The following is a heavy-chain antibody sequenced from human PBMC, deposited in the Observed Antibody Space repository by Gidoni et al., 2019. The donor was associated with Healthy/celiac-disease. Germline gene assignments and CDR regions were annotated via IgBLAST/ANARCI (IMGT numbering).Heavy chain of an antibody. CDR1: GFTFSSYS. Sequence: EVQLVESGGGLVKPGGSLRLSCAASGFTFSSYSMNWVRPAPGKGLEWVSSISSSMCYIYYADSVKGRFTISRDNAKNSLYLQMNSLRAEDTAVYYCARVPSGWELWAFVDYWGQGTLVTVSS. J-gene: IGHJ4*02. D-gene: IGHD1-26*01. CDR2: ISSSMCYI. CDR3: ARVPSGWELWAFVDY. V-gene: IGHV3-21*01.